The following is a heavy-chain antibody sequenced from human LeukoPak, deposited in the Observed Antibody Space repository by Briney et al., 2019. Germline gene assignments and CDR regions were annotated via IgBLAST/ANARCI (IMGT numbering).Heavy chain of an antibody. CDR2: IYYSGST. J-gene: IGHJ4*02. CDR3: GRGRYSYGSPPYYFDY. V-gene: IGHV4-59*01. Sequence: PSETLSLTCTVSGGSISSYYWSWIRQPPGKGLVWIGYIYYSGSTNHNPSLKGRVPISVDTSKNQFSLTLRSLTAADTAVYYRGRGRYSYGSPPYYFDYWGQGTLVTVSS. CDR1: GGSISSYY. D-gene: IGHD5-18*01.